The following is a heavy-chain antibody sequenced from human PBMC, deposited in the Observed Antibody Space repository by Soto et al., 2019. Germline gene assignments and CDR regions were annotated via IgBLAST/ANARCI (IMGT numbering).Heavy chain of an antibody. V-gene: IGHV4-61*01. CDR3: ARGEKGWRDY. CDR2: LYYTGAI. Sequence: QVQLHESGPGLVKPSETLSLTCTISGGFVDSGRFHWNWIRQSPGKGLEWIGYLYYTGAITYNPSLKSRATISVATSKTQFSLKLTSVTAADTAVYYCARGEKGWRDYWGQGTLVSVSS. CDR1: GGFVDSGRFH. J-gene: IGHJ4*02. D-gene: IGHD6-19*01.